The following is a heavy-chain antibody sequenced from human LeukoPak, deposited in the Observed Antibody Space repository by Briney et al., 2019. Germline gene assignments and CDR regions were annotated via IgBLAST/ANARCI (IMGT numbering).Heavy chain of an antibody. CDR3: ARDLEPVAGSFFDY. D-gene: IGHD6-19*01. CDR2: INHSGST. V-gene: IGHV4-34*01. Sequence: SETLSLTCAVYGGSFSGYYWSWIRQPPGKGLEWIGEINHSGSTNYNPSLKSRVTISVDTSKNQFSLKLSSVTAADTAVYYCARDLEPVAGSFFDYWGQGTLVTVSS. CDR1: GGSFSGYY. J-gene: IGHJ4*02.